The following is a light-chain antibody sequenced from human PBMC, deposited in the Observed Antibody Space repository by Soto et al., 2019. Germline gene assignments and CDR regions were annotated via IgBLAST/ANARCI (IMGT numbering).Light chain of an antibody. Sequence: ERVMTQSPATLSVSPGERATLSCRASQSVSSNLAWYQQKPGQAPRLLIYGANNRVTGVPDRFSGSGSGTEFTLTISSLQPEDSAVYYCQQYNNWPPLTFGQGTRLE. CDR3: QQYNNWPPLT. CDR1: QSVSSN. V-gene: IGKV3-15*01. J-gene: IGKJ5*01. CDR2: GAN.